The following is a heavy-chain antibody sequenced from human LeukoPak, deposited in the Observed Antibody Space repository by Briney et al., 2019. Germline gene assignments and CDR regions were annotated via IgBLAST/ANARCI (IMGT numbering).Heavy chain of an antibody. D-gene: IGHD2-2*01. Sequence: ASVKVSCKASGYTFTSYDINWVRQAAGQGLEWMGWMNPSSGNTGYAQKFQGRVTMTRNTSISTAYLELSSLRSEDTAVYYCARDCSSTSCYGFDYWGQGTLVTVSS. CDR2: MNPSSGNT. V-gene: IGHV1-8*01. J-gene: IGHJ4*02. CDR3: ARDCSSTSCYGFDY. CDR1: GYTFTSYD.